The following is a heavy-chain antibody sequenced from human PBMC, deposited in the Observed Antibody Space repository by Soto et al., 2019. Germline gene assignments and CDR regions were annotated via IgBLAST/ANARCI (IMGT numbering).Heavy chain of an antibody. D-gene: IGHD3-10*01. CDR1: GFTVSNNS. J-gene: IGHJ4*02. CDR2: IYSSGGT. V-gene: IGHV3-66*01. Sequence: VQLVESGGDLVQPGGSLRLSCAASGFTVSNNSMSWVRQAPGKGLEWVSLIYSSGGTYYADSVKGRFTISRDNSRNTLYLQMNGLRVEDTAVYYCVGGPNRGYWGQGTLVTVSP. CDR3: VGGPNRGY.